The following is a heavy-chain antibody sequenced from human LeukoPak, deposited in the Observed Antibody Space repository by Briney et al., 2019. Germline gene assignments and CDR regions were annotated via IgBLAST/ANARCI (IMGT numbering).Heavy chain of an antibody. CDR1: GFTFSSYS. V-gene: IGHV3-21*01. D-gene: IGHD3-22*01. J-gene: IGHJ4*02. Sequence: GGSLRLSCAASGFTFSSYSMNWVRQAPGKGLEWVSSISSSSSYIYYADSVKGRFTISRHNAKNSLYLQMNSLRAEDMAVYYCARDNYYDSSGLGYWGQGTLVTVSS. CDR3: ARDNYYDSSGLGY. CDR2: ISSSSSYI.